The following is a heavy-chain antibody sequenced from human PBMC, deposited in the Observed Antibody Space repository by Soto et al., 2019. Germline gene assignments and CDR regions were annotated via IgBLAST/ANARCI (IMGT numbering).Heavy chain of an antibody. CDR3: ARSFTKSRRGGVAFDY. CDR1: GGTIRSFG. J-gene: IGHJ4*02. D-gene: IGHD3-3*01. Sequence: QVQLVQSGAEVKKPGSSVKVSCTTSGGTIRSFGMNWVRQAPGQGLEWMGGIVRIDGSTKYAEKFQVRVTITEDASTSTVYMDLSSLRSEDTAVYYCARSFTKSRRGGVAFDYWGQGTL. V-gene: IGHV1-69*01. CDR2: IVRIDGST.